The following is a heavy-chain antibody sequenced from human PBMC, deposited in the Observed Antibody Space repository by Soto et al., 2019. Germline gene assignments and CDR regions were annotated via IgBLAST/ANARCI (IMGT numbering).Heavy chain of an antibody. J-gene: IGHJ2*01. CDR2: IDPSDSYT. CDR3: ARHGLYCSGGSCHERYFDL. Sequence: PGESLKISCKGSGYSFTSYWISWVRQMPGKGLEWMGRIDPSDSYTNYSPSFQGHVTISADKSISTAYLQWSSLKASDNAMYYCARHGLYCSGGSCHERYFDLWGRGTLVTVSS. V-gene: IGHV5-10-1*01. D-gene: IGHD2-15*01. CDR1: GYSFTSYW.